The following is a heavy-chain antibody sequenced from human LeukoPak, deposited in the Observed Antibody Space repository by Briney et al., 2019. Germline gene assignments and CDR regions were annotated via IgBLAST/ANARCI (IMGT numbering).Heavy chain of an antibody. J-gene: IGHJ4*02. Sequence: GGSLRLSCAASGFTFSSYRMHWVRQAPGKGLVWVSRINDDGLSTNYADSVKGRFTISRDNAKNTLYLQMNSLRAEDTAVYYCASYSSSWVPYYFDYWGQGTLVTVSS. CDR3: ASYSSSWVPYYFDY. CDR1: GFTFSSYR. CDR2: INDDGLST. D-gene: IGHD6-13*01. V-gene: IGHV3-74*01.